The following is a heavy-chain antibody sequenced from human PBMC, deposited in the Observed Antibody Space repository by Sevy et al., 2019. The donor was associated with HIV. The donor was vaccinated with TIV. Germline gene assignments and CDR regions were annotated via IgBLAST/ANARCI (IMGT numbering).Heavy chain of an antibody. Sequence: SETLSLTCTVSGGSISSYYWSWIRQPPGKGLEWIGYIYYSGSTNYNPSLKSRVTISVDTSKNQFSLKLSSVTAADTDVYYCARVRFFEWLFTDNWFDPWGQGTLVTVSS. CDR3: ARVRFFEWLFTDNWFDP. D-gene: IGHD3-3*01. CDR2: IYYSGST. V-gene: IGHV4-59*01. CDR1: GGSISSYY. J-gene: IGHJ5*02.